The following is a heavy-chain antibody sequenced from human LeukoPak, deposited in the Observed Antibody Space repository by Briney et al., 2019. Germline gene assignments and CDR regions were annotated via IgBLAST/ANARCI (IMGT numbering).Heavy chain of an antibody. CDR1: GGSFSGYY. CDR3: ARQAYYYDSSGYPQNPFDY. D-gene: IGHD3-22*01. Sequence: SETLSLTCAVYGGSFSGYYWSWIRQPPGKGLEWIGEINHSGSTNYNPSLKSRVTISVDTSKNQFSLKLSSVTAADTAVYYCARQAYYYDSSGYPQNPFDYWGQGTLVTVSS. J-gene: IGHJ4*02. CDR2: INHSGST. V-gene: IGHV4-34*01.